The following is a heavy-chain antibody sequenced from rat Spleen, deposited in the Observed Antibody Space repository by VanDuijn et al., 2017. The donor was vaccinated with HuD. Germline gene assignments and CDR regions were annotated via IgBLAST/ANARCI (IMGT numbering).Heavy chain of an antibody. V-gene: IGHV5-29*01. CDR1: GFTFSDYY. CDR2: ISYDGGRN. CDR3: AKVLSGSFDY. D-gene: IGHD5-1*01. Sequence: EVQLVESDGGLVQPGRSLKLSCAASGFTFSDYYMAWVRQAPTKGLEWVATISYDGGRNFYRDSVKGRFTISRDDAKNTLYLQMDSLRSEDTATYYCAKVLSGSFDYWGQGVMVTVSS. J-gene: IGHJ2*01.